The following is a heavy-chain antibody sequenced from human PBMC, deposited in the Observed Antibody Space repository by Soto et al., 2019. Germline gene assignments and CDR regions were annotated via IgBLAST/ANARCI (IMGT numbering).Heavy chain of an antibody. CDR1: GYTFTSYD. V-gene: IGHV1-8*01. J-gene: IGHJ5*02. CDR2: MNPNSGNT. Sequence: GASVKVSCKASGYTFTSYDINWVRQATGQGLEWMGWMNPNSGNTGYAQKFQGRVTMTRNTSISTAYMELSSLRSEDTAVYYCARSYSSSGFWFDPWGQGTLVTVYS. D-gene: IGHD6-13*01. CDR3: ARSYSSSGFWFDP.